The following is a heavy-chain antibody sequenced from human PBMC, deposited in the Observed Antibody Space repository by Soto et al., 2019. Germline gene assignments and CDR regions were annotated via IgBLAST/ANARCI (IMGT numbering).Heavy chain of an antibody. Sequence: SVKVSCKASGGTFSTYTFSWVRQAPGQGLEWMGRIIPIFGTPYYAQKFQGRVTITADKSTSTVYMELSSLGSDDTAVYFCARGLECRGYCLDKPTWFGPWGQGTLVTVS. J-gene: IGHJ5*02. CDR3: ARGLECRGYCLDKPTWFGP. CDR1: GGTFSTYT. D-gene: IGHD2-15*01. V-gene: IGHV1-69*06. CDR2: IIPIFGTP.